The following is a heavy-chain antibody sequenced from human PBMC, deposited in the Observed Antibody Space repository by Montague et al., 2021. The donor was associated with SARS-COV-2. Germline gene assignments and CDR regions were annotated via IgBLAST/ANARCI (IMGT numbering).Heavy chain of an antibody. D-gene: IGHD3-3*01. Sequence: SETLSLTCTVSGGSISRYYWNWIRQPPGKGLEWIAYIYYSGSTNYNPSLKSRVTISVDTSKNQFSLKLSSVTAADTAVYYCARDPWHITIFGVVTRYGMDVWGQGTTVTVSS. CDR2: IYYSGST. CDR1: GGSISRYY. J-gene: IGHJ6*02. V-gene: IGHV4-59*01. CDR3: ARDPWHITIFGVVTRYGMDV.